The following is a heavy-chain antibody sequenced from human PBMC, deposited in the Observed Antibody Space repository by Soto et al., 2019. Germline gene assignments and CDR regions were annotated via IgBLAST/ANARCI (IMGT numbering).Heavy chain of an antibody. J-gene: IGHJ6*02. CDR2: ISGSGGGT. CDR1: GITFSANA. CDR3: AKGLRISAAGPYYSYGMDV. Sequence: GGSLRLSCAASGITFSANAMSWVRQAPGKGLEWVSDISGSGGGTYYADSVKGRFTISRDNSKNTLYLQMTSLRAEDTAVYYCAKGLRISAAGPYYSYGMDVWGQGTTVTVSS. D-gene: IGHD6-13*01. V-gene: IGHV3-23*01.